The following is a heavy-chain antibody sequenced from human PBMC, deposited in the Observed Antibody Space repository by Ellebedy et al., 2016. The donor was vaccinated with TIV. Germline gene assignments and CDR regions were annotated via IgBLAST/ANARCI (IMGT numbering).Heavy chain of an antibody. CDR1: SGSISSSTSY. CDR2: IYYGVTT. Sequence: SETLSLTXTVSSGSISSSTSYWGWIRQPPGKGPEWIGSIYYGVTTDYNPSLKSRATISVDTSKNQFSLKLSSVTAADTAVYYCVRRIGARPPDYWGQGTLVTVSS. D-gene: IGHD3-16*01. J-gene: IGHJ4*02. CDR3: VRRIGARPPDY. V-gene: IGHV4-39*01.